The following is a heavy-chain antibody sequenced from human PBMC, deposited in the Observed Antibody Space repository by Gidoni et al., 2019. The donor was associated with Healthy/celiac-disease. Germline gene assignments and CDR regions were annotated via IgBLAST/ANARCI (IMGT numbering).Heavy chain of an antibody. D-gene: IGHD3-22*01. J-gene: IGHJ5*02. CDR1: GYTFTSYG. Sequence: QVQLVQSGAAVKKPGASVKVSCKASGYTFTSYGISWVRQAPGQGLEWMGWISAYNGNTNYAQKLQGRVTMTTDTSTSTAYMELRSLRSDDTAVYYCARVRVYYDSSGPSWFDPWGQGTLVTVSS. CDR3: ARVRVYYDSSGPSWFDP. V-gene: IGHV1-18*04. CDR2: ISAYNGNT.